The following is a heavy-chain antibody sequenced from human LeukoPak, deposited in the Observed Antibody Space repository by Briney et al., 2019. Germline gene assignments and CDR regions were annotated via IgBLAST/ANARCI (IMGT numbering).Heavy chain of an antibody. CDR1: GGSITSHF. Sequence: SETLSLTCTVSGGSITSHFWSWIRQPPGKGLEWSGYIYHSGITNYNPSLKSRVTISVDTSKNQFSLELNSVTAADTAVYYCARDGYSGSSLFDSWGQGTLVTVSS. CDR3: ARDGYSGSSLFDS. J-gene: IGHJ4*02. CDR2: IYHSGIT. V-gene: IGHV4-59*11. D-gene: IGHD1-26*01.